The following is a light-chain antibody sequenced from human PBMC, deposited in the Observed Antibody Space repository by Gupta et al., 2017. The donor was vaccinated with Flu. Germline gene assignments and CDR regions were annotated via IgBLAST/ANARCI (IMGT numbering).Light chain of an antibody. CDR1: QSISSW. J-gene: IGKJ2*01. CDR3: QQYNSYSPEGT. CDR2: KAS. Sequence: RVTITCRASQSISSWLAWYQQKPGKAPKLLIYKASSLESGVPSRFSGSGSGTEFTLTISSLQPDDFATYYCQQYNSYSPEGTFGQGTKLEIK. V-gene: IGKV1-5*03.